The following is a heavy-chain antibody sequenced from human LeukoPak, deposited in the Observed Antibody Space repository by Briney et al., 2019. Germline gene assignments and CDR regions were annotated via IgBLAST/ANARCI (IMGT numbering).Heavy chain of an antibody. CDR2: INSNGDT. D-gene: IGHD3-10*01. CDR3: ARDRGLDGSDQLDS. J-gene: IGHJ5*01. CDR1: GGSISSYH. V-gene: IGHV4-4*07. Sequence: SETLSLTCTVSGGSISSYHWIWIRQSAGKGLEWIGRINSNGDTVYNPSLKSRATMSLDMTNNQFSLKLSSVTAADTAVYYCARDRGLDGSDQLDSWGPGTLVTVSS.